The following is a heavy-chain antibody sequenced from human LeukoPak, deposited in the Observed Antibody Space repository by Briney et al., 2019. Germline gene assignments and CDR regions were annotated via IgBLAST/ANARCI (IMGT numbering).Heavy chain of an antibody. CDR2: ISNSGDIT. J-gene: IGHJ4*02. D-gene: IGHD6-19*01. V-gene: IGHV3-11*01. CDR3: ARETVAGTFDY. CDR1: GFTFSDYY. Sequence: GGSLRLSCAASGFTFSDYYISWIRQAPGKGLEWVSDISNSGDITSYADSVKGRFTISRDNAKNSLHLQMNSLRAEDSAVYYCARETVAGTFDYWGQGTQVTDSS.